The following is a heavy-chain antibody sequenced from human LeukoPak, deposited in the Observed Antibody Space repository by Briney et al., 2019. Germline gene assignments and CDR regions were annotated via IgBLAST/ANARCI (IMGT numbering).Heavy chain of an antibody. V-gene: IGHV3-9*01. D-gene: IGHD3-3*01. CDR3: ARDLGAYYDFWSGPLDY. J-gene: IGHJ4*02. CDR2: ISWNSGSI. Sequence: PGGSLRLSCAASGFTFDDYAMHWVRQAPGKGLEWVSGISWNSGSIGYADSVKGRFTISRDNAKNSLYLQMNSLRAEDTAVYYCARDLGAYYDFWSGPLDYWGQGTLVTVSS. CDR1: GFTFDDYA.